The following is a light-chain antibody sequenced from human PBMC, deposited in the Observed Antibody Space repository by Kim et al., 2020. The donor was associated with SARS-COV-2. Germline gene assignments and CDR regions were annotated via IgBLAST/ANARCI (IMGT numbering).Light chain of an antibody. CDR2: DAS. CDR1: QSVSSY. CDR3: QQRGNWPLT. J-gene: IGKJ4*01. Sequence: EIVLTQSPTLSLSPGERATLSCRASQSVSSYLAWYQQKPGQAPRLLIYDASNRATGIPARFSGSGSGTDFTLTIGSLEPEDFAVYYCQQRGNWPLTFGGGTSWRS. V-gene: IGKV3-11*01.